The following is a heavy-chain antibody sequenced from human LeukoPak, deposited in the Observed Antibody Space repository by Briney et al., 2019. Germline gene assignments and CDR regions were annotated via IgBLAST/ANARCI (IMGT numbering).Heavy chain of an antibody. CDR2: ISSSSSYI. CDR3: ARDTAMVISVFDY. V-gene: IGHV3-21*01. CDR1: GFTLSSYS. J-gene: IGHJ4*02. D-gene: IGHD5-18*01. Sequence: GGSLRLSCAASGFTLSSYSMNWVRQAPGKGLEWVSSISSSSSYIYYADSVKGRFTISRDNAKNSLYLQMNSLRAEDTAVYYCARDTAMVISVFDYWGQGTLVTVSS.